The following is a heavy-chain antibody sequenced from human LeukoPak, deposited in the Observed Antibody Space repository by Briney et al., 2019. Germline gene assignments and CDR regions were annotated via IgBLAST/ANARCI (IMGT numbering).Heavy chain of an antibody. CDR1: GFSFSSYW. V-gene: IGHV3-7*01. CDR2: IKEDGSEK. D-gene: IGHD3-22*01. J-gene: IGHJ4*02. Sequence: GGSLRLSCAASGFSFSSYWTKWVRQDPGKGLECVANIKEDGSEKYYVDSVKGRFTISRDNAKNSLYLQMNSLRAEDTAVYYCARDQASGYYRNFDYWGQGTLVTVSS. CDR3: ARDQASGYYRNFDY.